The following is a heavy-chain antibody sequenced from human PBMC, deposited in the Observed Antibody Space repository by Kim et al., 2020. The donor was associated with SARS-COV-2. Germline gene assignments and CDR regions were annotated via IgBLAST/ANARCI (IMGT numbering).Heavy chain of an antibody. D-gene: IGHD1-26*01. CDR3: ARQRAVGAEFDY. Sequence: SETLSLTCTVSGGSISSSSYYWGWIRQPPGKGLEWIGSIYYSGSTYYNPSLKSRVTISVDTSKNQFSLKLSSVTAADTAVYYCARQRAVGAEFDYWGQGTLVTVSS. CDR2: IYYSGST. V-gene: IGHV4-39*01. J-gene: IGHJ4*02. CDR1: GGSISSSSYY.